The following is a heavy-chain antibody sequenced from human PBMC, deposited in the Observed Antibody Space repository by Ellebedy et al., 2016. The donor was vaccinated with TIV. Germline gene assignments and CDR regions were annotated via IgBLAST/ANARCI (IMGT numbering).Heavy chain of an antibody. CDR1: GYTLTELS. V-gene: IGHV1-24*01. CDR3: AIRQSDFVDIVATENYAFDI. D-gene: IGHD5-12*01. J-gene: IGHJ3*02. CDR2: FDPEDGET. Sequence: ASVKVSCXVSGYTLTELSMHWVRQAPGKGLEWMGGFDPEDGETIYAQKFQGRVTMTEDTSTDTAYMELSSLRSEDTAVYYCAIRQSDFVDIVATENYAFDIWGQGTMVTVSS.